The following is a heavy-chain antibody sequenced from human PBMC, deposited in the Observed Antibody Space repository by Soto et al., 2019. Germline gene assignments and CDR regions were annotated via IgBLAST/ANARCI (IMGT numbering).Heavy chain of an antibody. CDR3: ARDRTSGGDYGYFQH. V-gene: IGHV3-33*01. CDR2: IWYDGSNK. Sequence: GGSLRLSCAASGFTFSSYGMHWVRQAPGKGLEWVAVIWYDGSNKYYADSVKGRFTISRDNSKNTLYLQMNSLRAEDTAVYYCARDRTSGGDYGYFQHWGQGTLVTVSS. J-gene: IGHJ1*01. CDR1: GFTFSSYG. D-gene: IGHD4-17*01.